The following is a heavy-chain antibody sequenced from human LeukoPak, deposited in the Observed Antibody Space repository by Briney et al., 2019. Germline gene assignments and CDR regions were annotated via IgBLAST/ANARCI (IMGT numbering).Heavy chain of an antibody. J-gene: IGHJ4*02. CDR2: ISSSGSTI. CDR1: GFTFSSYE. D-gene: IGHD3-16*01. Sequence: GGSLRLSCAASGFTFSSYEMNWVRQAPGKGLEWVSYISSSGSTIYYADSVKGRFTISRDNAKNSLYLQMNSLRAEDTAVYYCAREKPDPRYGGLDYWGQGTLVTVSS. V-gene: IGHV3-48*03. CDR3: AREKPDPRYGGLDY.